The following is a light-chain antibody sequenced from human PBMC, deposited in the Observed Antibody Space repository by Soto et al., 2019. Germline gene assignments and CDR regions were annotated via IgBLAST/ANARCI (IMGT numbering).Light chain of an antibody. CDR3: MQSTHFPKT. J-gene: IGKJ1*01. CDR1: QSVEHSNGKTF. V-gene: IGKV2-24*01. Sequence: DILLTQTPLSSSVTLGQPASISCRSSQSVEHSNGKTFLSWLHEWPGQPTRLLIYDVCSRFSGVQRRFRGSGAWTDFTLKISRVKPEDVGVYYCMQSTHFPKTFGQGTKVEI. CDR2: DVC.